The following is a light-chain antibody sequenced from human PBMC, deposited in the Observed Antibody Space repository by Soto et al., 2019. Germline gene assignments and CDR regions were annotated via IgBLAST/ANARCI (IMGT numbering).Light chain of an antibody. Sequence: EIVLTQSPGTLSLSPGEIATLYCRASQSVSSSYLAWYQQKPGQAPRLLIYGASNRATGIADRFSGSGSGTDFTLTISRLEPEDFAVYYCQQYDNSPLTFGGGTKVDIK. J-gene: IGKJ4*01. CDR3: QQYDNSPLT. CDR2: GAS. CDR1: QSVSSSY. V-gene: IGKV3-20*01.